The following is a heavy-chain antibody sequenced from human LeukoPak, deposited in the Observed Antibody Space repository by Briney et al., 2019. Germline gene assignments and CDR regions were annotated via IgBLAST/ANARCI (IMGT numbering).Heavy chain of an antibody. D-gene: IGHD3-10*01. V-gene: IGHV1-2*06. J-gene: IGHJ4*02. CDR1: GYTFTGYQ. CDR2: INPHGGGT. CDR3: ALLLWFGEFPFDH. Sequence: ASVKVSCKASGYTFTGYQMDWVRQAPGQGLEWMGRINPHGGGTKYAQKFQGRVTMTRDTSVSTAYMELSRLTSDDTAIYYCALLLWFGEFPFDHWGQGTLVTVSS.